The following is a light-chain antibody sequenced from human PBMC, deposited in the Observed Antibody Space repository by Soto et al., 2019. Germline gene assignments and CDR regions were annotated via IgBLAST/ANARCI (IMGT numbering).Light chain of an antibody. CDR1: QSISSY. Sequence: DIQMTQSPSSLSASVGDRVTITCRASQSISSYLNWYQQKPGKAPKLLIYAASSLQSGVPSRFSGSGSGTEFTLTISSLQPEYFATYYCQQSYSTPLTLGQGTRLEIK. CDR2: AAS. CDR3: QQSYSTPLT. V-gene: IGKV1-39*01. J-gene: IGKJ5*01.